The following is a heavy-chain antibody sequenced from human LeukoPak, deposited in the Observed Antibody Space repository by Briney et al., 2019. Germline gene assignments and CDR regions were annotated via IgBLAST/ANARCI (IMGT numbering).Heavy chain of an antibody. CDR2: IYYSGST. D-gene: IGHD6-13*01. Sequence: SETLSLTCTVSGGSISNYYWSWLRQPPGKGLEWIGYIYYSGSTNYNPSLKSRVTISVDTSKNQFSLKLSSVTAADTAVYYCARVGIAAAGHYNWFDPWGQGTLVTVSS. CDR3: ARVGIAAAGHYNWFDP. V-gene: IGHV4-59*01. CDR1: GGSISNYY. J-gene: IGHJ5*02.